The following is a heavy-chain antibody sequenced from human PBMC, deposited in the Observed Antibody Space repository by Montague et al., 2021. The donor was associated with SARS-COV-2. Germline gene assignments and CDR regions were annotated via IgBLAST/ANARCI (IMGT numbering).Heavy chain of an antibody. Sequence: SETLSLTCTVSGGSLSSSSYYWGWIRQPPGKGLEWVGSFFYSGSTYYNPSLKSRVTISVDTSKNQFSLKLSSVTAADTAVYYCARPQQLAFDYWGQGTLVTVSS. J-gene: IGHJ4*02. CDR1: GGSLSSSSYY. CDR2: FFYSGST. CDR3: ARPQQLAFDY. V-gene: IGHV4-39*01. D-gene: IGHD6-13*01.